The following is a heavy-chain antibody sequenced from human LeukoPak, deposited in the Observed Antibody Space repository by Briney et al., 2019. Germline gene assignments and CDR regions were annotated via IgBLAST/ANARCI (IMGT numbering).Heavy chain of an antibody. Sequence: GASVKVSCKLSVSTLSDLSIHWVRQAPGKGLEYVGGSDPEDGETFHAQNFQGRVTMIEDTSIDTAYMELSSLRSEDTAVYYCVTDRARLFWYFDLWGRGTLVTVSS. CDR3: VTDRARLFWYFDL. J-gene: IGHJ2*01. V-gene: IGHV1-24*01. D-gene: IGHD2-21*02. CDR2: SDPEDGET. CDR1: VSTLSDLS.